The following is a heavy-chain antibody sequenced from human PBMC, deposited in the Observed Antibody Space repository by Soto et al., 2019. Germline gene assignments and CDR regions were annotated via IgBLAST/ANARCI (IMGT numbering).Heavy chain of an antibody. Sequence: ASVKVSCKASGYTFTIYDINWVRQATGQGLEWMGWMNPNSGNTGYAQKFQGRVTMTRNTSISTAYMELSSLRSEDTAVYYCARDYYSNYGENWFDPWGQGTLVTVSS. CDR2: MNPNSGNT. CDR3: ARDYYSNYGENWFDP. CDR1: GYTFTIYD. J-gene: IGHJ5*02. V-gene: IGHV1-8*01. D-gene: IGHD4-4*01.